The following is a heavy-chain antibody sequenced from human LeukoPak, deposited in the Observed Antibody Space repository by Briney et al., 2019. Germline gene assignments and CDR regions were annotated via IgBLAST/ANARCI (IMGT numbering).Heavy chain of an antibody. J-gene: IGHJ3*01. CDR3: ARVRDGYNDAYDF. Sequence: ASVKLSCKTSGYSFTSYNLHWVRQAPGQRLEWMGIIKPSGDNTNNAQKFQGRVTMTSDTSTSTVYMELSSLKSEDTAVYYCARVRDGYNDAYDFWGQGTMVTVTS. D-gene: IGHD5-24*01. CDR1: GYSFTSYN. CDR2: IKPSGDNT. V-gene: IGHV1-46*01.